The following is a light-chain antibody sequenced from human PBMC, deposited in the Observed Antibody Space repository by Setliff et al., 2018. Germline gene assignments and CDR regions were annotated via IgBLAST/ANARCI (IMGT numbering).Light chain of an antibody. Sequence: QSALTQPASVSGSPGQSITISCTGTSSDVGVYNSVSWYQQHPGKAPKLMIYEVSNRPSGISSRFSGSKSGNTASLTISGLQAEDEADYYCSSHTTSSTGVFGGGTK. V-gene: IGLV2-14*01. CDR1: SSDVGVYNS. CDR3: SSHTTSSTGV. CDR2: EVS. J-gene: IGLJ3*02.